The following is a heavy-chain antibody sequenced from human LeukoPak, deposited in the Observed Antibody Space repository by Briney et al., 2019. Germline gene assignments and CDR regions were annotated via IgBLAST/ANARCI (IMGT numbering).Heavy chain of an antibody. CDR2: IYSTGRT. CDR1: GDSITTGTFY. Sequence: PSETLSLTCSVSGDSITTGTFYWHWVRQPAGKGLEWIGRIYSTGRTNFNPSLESRVLITTDRATNHFSLKLTAVTAADTAVYYCARVENSSGWYMAGEYFQHWGQGTLVTVSS. V-gene: IGHV4-61*02. J-gene: IGHJ1*01. CDR3: ARVENSSGWYMAGEYFQH. D-gene: IGHD6-19*01.